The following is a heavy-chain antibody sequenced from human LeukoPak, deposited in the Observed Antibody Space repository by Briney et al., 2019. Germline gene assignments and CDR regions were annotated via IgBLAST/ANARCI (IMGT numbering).Heavy chain of an antibody. J-gene: IGHJ4*02. CDR3: AKDFNWIPTGAFDY. V-gene: IGHV3-9*03. D-gene: IGHD1-20*01. CDR2: ISWNSGSI. Sequence: GGSLRLSCAASGFTFDDYATHWVRQAPGKGLEWVSCISWNSGSIGYADSVKGRFTISRDNAKNSLYLQMNSLRAEDMALYYCAKDFNWIPTGAFDYWGQGTLVTVSS. CDR1: GFTFDDYA.